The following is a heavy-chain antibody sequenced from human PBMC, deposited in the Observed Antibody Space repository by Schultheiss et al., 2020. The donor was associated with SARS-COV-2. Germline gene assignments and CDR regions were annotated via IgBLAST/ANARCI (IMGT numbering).Heavy chain of an antibody. CDR3: ARDRWYYDSSGYYYYYYGMDV. CDR1: GYTFTGYY. CDR2: INPNSGGT. Sequence: ASVKVSCKASGYTFTGYYMHWVRQAPGQGLEWMGWINPNSGGTNYAQKFQGRVTMTRDTSISTAYMELSRLRSDDTAVYYCARDRWYYDSSGYYYYYYGMDVWGQGTTVTVSS. D-gene: IGHD3-22*01. J-gene: IGHJ6*02. V-gene: IGHV1-2*02.